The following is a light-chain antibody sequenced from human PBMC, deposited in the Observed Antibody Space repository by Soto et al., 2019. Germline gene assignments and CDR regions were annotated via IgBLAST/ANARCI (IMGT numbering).Light chain of an antibody. CDR3: QQRSNWPPT. J-gene: IGKJ1*01. V-gene: IGKV3-11*01. CDR1: QSVSSY. Sequence: EIVLTQSPATLSLPQGERATLSCWASQSVSSYLAWYQQKPGQAPRLLIYDASNRATGIPARFSGSGSGTDFTLTISSLEPEDFAVYYCQQRSNWPPTFGQGTKVDIK. CDR2: DAS.